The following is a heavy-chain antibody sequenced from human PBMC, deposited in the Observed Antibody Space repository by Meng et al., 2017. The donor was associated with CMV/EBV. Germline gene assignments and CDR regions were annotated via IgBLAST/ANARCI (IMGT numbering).Heavy chain of an antibody. CDR3: ARDAGYSSSWYDGGGDYYYYYGMDV. CDR1: GFTFSSYS. D-gene: IGHD6-13*01. Sequence: GESLKISCAASGFTFSSYSMNWVRQAPGKGLEWVSSISSSSSYIYYADSVKGRFTISRDNAKNSLYLQMNSLRAEDTAVYYCARDAGYSSSWYDGGGDYYYYYGMDVWGQGTTVTVSS. CDR2: ISSSSSYI. V-gene: IGHV3-21*01. J-gene: IGHJ6*02.